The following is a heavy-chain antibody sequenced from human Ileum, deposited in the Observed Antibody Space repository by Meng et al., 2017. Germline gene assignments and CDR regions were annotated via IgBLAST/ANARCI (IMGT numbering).Heavy chain of an antibody. V-gene: IGHV3-30*15. Sequence: GQLVWSGGVVFQPGRSLGVSCAASGFTFSSHAMHWVRQAPGKGLEWVALISFDGNYKDYPDSVKGRFTISRDNSKNTLYLQMSSLRVEDTAVYYCVGEVGPRDFDNWGQGILVTVSS. CDR2: ISFDGNYK. CDR1: GFTFSSHA. CDR3: VGEVGPRDFDN. J-gene: IGHJ4*02. D-gene: IGHD1-26*01.